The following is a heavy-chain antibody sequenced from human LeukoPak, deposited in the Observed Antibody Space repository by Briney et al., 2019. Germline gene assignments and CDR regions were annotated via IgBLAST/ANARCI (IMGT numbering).Heavy chain of an antibody. D-gene: IGHD3-10*01. Sequence: PGGSLRLSCAASGFTFSSYAMSWVRQAPGKGLEWVSAISGSGGSTYYADSVKGRFTISRDNSKNTLYLQMNSLRAEDTAVYYCAKDLTDGSGSYYNPALDYWGQGTLVTVSS. CDR2: ISGSGGST. V-gene: IGHV3-23*01. CDR3: AKDLTDGSGSYYNPALDY. CDR1: GFTFSSYA. J-gene: IGHJ4*02.